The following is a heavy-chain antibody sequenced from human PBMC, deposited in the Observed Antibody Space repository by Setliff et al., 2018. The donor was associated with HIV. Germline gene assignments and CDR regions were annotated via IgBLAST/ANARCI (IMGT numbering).Heavy chain of an antibody. D-gene: IGHD3-10*01. CDR2: MYYRGTT. CDR1: GGSIVSSSYY. CDR3: ARRGLTMNRGVPAPILYYFDY. J-gene: IGHJ4*02. Sequence: KPSETLSLTCTVSGGSIVSSSYYWGWIRQPPGKGLEWIGTMYYRGTTYNNPSLKSRVTFSADTSKNQFSLNLNSVTATDTAVYYCARRGLTMNRGVPAPILYYFDYWGPGILVTVSS. V-gene: IGHV4-39*01.